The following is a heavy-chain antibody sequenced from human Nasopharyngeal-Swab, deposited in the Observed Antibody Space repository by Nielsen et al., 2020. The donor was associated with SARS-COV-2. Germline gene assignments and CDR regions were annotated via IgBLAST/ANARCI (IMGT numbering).Heavy chain of an antibody. D-gene: IGHD2-21*01. J-gene: IGHJ4*02. CDR2: IYSGGST. CDR1: GFTFSSYS. V-gene: IGHV3-53*04. CDR3: ATVMGEDFDY. Sequence: GESLKISCAASGFTFSSYSMNWVRQAPGKGLEWVSVIYSGGSTYYADSVKGRFTISRHNSKNTLYLQMNSLRAEDTAVYYCATVMGEDFDYWGQGTLVTVSS.